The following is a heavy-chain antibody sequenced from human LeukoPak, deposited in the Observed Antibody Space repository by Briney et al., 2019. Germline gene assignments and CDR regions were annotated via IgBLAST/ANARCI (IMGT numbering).Heavy chain of an antibody. CDR2: IYTSGST. J-gene: IGHJ6*03. CDR3: ARDSLLPSAMGYYYMDV. Sequence: SETLSLTCTVSGGSISSGSYYWCWIRQPGGKGLEWIGRIYTSGSTNHNPSLKSRVTISVDTSKNQFSLKLSSVTAADTDLYYCARDSLLPSAMGYYYMDVWSKGTTVTVSS. D-gene: IGHD2-2*01. V-gene: IGHV4-61*02. CDR1: GGSISSGSYY.